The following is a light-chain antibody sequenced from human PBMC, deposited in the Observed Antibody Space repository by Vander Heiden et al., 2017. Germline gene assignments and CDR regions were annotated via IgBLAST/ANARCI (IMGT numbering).Light chain of an antibody. J-gene: IGLJ2*01. CDR3: SSDAGSNTVI. CDR2: EVS. V-gene: IGLV2-8*01. Sequence: QSGLTQPPSASRSPGQSLPISCIGTSSDVGGDKDVSWYQHHPGKAPKLIIYEVSERPSGVPDRFSGSKSGNTASLTVSGLQAEDDADYYGSSDAGSNTVIFGGGTKLTV. CDR1: SSDVGGDKD.